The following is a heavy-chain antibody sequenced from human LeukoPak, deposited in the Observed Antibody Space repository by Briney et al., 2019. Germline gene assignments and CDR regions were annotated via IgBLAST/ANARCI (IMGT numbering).Heavy chain of an antibody. CDR3: AMATYSSGYYYGAFDI. CDR2: IYYSGST. J-gene: IGHJ3*02. CDR1: GGSISSYY. V-gene: IGHV4-59*01. D-gene: IGHD3-22*01. Sequence: SETLSLTCTVSGGSISSYYWSWIRQPPGKGLEWIGYIYYSGSTNYNPSLKSRVTISVDTSKNQFSLKLSSVTAADTAVYYCAMATYSSGYYYGAFDIWGQGTMVTVSS.